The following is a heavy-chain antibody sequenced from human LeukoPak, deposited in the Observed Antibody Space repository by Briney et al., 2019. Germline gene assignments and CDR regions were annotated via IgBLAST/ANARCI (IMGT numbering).Heavy chain of an antibody. V-gene: IGHV3-15*01. D-gene: IGHD3-22*01. CDR3: AKMETRVSIDYAPS. CDR2: IKAQAHGGTI. J-gene: IGHJ5*02. Sequence: GGSLRLSCAASGYTFINAWMAWVRQAPGKGLEWVGRIKAQAHGGTIEYAAPVKGRFTISRDDSKNTLYLQMNSLRAEDTAVYHCAKMETRVSIDYAPSWGQGTLVTVSS. CDR1: GYTFINAW.